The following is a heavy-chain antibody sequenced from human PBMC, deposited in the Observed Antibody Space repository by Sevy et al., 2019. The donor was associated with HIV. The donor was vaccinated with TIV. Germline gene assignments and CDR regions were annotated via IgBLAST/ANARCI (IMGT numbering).Heavy chain of an antibody. D-gene: IGHD2-15*01. J-gene: IGHJ4*02. CDR2: ISPMNGDT. V-gene: IGHV1-2*06. Sequence: ASVKVSCKASGYTFTGYYIHWVRQVPGQGLEWMGRISPMNGDTDYAQKFQGRVTMTRDTSISAAYLDVTRLRSDDTATYYCARAYCSDGSCYEGAYWGQGTLVTVSS. CDR1: GYTFTGYY. CDR3: ARAYCSDGSCYEGAY.